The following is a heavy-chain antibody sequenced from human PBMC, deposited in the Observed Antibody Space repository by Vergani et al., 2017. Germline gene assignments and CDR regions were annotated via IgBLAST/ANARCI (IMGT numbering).Heavy chain of an antibody. Sequence: EVQLVESGGGLVKPGGSLRLSCAASGFTFSSYSMNWVRQAPGKGLEWVSSISSSSSYIYYADSVKGRFTISRDNAKNSLYLQMNSLRAEDTAVHYCARVPGKYYYYGMDVWGQGTTVTVSS. CDR1: GFTFSSYS. J-gene: IGHJ6*02. V-gene: IGHV3-21*01. CDR3: ARVPGKYYYYGMDV. CDR2: ISSSSSYI.